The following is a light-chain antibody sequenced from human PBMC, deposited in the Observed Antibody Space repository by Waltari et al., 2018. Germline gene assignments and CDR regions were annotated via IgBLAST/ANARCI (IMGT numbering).Light chain of an antibody. V-gene: IGKV1-39*01. CDR2: ATS. CDR1: QSMSSF. Sequence: TQSPSSLSASVGYRVTITCRASQSMSSFLNWYQQKPGKAPRLLISATSNLQSGVPSRFSGSGSGADCTLTINSLQPEDFATYYCLQSYSLSLFTFGPGTRVDIK. CDR3: LQSYSLSLFT. J-gene: IGKJ3*01.